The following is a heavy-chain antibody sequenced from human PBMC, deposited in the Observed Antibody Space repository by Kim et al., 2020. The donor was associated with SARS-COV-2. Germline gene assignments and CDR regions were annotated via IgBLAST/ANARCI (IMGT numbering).Heavy chain of an antibody. CDR1: GYTFTSYG. Sequence: ASVKVSCKASGYTFTSYGISWVRQAPGQGLEWMGWISAYNGNTNYAQKLQGRVTMTTDTSTSTAYMELRSLRSDDTAVYYCARDSKYYDSSGIDYWGQGTLVTVSS. CDR2: ISAYNGNT. V-gene: IGHV1-18*04. CDR3: ARDSKYYDSSGIDY. J-gene: IGHJ4*02. D-gene: IGHD3-22*01.